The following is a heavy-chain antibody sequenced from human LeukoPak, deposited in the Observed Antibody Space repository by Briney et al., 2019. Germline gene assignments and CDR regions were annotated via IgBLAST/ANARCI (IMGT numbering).Heavy chain of an antibody. V-gene: IGHV1-24*01. Sequence: ASVKVSCKVSGYTLTELSMHWVRQAPGKGLEWMGGFDPEDGETIYAQKFQGRVTMTEDTSTDTAYMELSSLRSDDTAVYYCASSGYCSSTSCYPYWGQGTLVTVSS. D-gene: IGHD2-2*01. J-gene: IGHJ4*02. CDR3: ASSGYCSSTSCYPY. CDR1: GYTLTELS. CDR2: FDPEDGET.